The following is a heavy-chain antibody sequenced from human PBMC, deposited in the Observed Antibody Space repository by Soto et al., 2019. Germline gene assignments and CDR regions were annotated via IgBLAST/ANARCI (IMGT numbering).Heavy chain of an antibody. V-gene: IGHV1-8*01. J-gene: IGHJ4*02. Sequence: ASVKVSCKASGYTLTSYDVSWVRQATGQGLERMGWMNPNSGNTGYPQKFQGRVTMTRNTSTSTAYMELSSLRSEDTAVYYCARGGGRYCSGGSCYSGYYFDYWGQGTLLTVSS. CDR2: MNPNSGNT. D-gene: IGHD2-15*01. CDR1: GYTLTSYD. CDR3: ARGGGRYCSGGSCYSGYYFDY.